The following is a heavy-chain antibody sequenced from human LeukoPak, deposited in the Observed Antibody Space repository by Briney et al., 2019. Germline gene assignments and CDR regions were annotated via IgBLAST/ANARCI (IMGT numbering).Heavy chain of an antibody. CDR2: IFYTGSTY. D-gene: IGHD6-13*01. Sequence: PSETLSLTCTVSGGSISNTNYYRGWIRQPPGKGLDWIGTIFYTGSTYYYNPSLKSRVTISVDTSKNQFSLKLSSVTAADTAVYYGAREKGIAAAHGGWFDPWGQGTPVTVSS. V-gene: IGHV4-39*02. CDR1: GGSISNTNYY. J-gene: IGHJ5*02. CDR3: AREKGIAAAHGGWFDP.